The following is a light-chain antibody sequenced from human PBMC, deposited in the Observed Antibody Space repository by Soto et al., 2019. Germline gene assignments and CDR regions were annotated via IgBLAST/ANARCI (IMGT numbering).Light chain of an antibody. CDR1: QSISRW. J-gene: IGKJ5*01. Sequence: DIQMTQSPSTLSAFVGDRVTISCRASQSISRWLAWYQQKPGKAPKILISDASILENGVPSRFSGTGSGTEFTLTISNLQPDDFATYFCQQYNSFSLITFGQGTRLEIK. CDR2: DAS. V-gene: IGKV1-5*01. CDR3: QQYNSFSLIT.